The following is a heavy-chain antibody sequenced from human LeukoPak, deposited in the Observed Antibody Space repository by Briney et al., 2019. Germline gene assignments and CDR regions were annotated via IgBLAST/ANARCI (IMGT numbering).Heavy chain of an antibody. CDR1: GYTFTGYY. CDR3: AREGGTWVPFDY. Sequence: GASVKVSCKASGYTFTGYYMHWVRQAPGQGLEWMGWINPNSGGTNYAQKFQGRVTMTTSTSTSIVYMELRSLRSDDTAVYFCAREGGTWVPFDYWGQGTLVTVSS. V-gene: IGHV1-2*02. J-gene: IGHJ4*02. CDR2: INPNSGGT. D-gene: IGHD1-1*01.